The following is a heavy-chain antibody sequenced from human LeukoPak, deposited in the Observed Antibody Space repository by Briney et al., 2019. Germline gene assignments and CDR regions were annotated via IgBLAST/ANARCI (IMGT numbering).Heavy chain of an antibody. D-gene: IGHD3-3*01. CDR2: INGAGVT. CDR1: GFAVIDHF. CDR3: AAFYDFWSGPV. Sequence: GGSLRLSCAASGFAVIDHFMHWVRQAPGEGLQWVSTINGAGVTYYADSVKGRFTISRDNAKNSLYLQMNSLRAEDTAVYYCAAFYDFWSGPVWGKGTTVTVSS. J-gene: IGHJ6*04. V-gene: IGHV3-69-1*01.